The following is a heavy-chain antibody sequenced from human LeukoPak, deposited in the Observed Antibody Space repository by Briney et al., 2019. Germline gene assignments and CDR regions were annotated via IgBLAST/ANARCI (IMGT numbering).Heavy chain of an antibody. CDR2: ISGSGGTT. V-gene: IGHV3-23*01. CDR3: ARDFRGYSSSWYGMDV. Sequence: GGSLRLSCEASGFSFSIFVMSWVRQAPGQGLQWVSSISGSGGTTHYADSVKGRFTISRDNSKNTVYLQMNSLRAEDTAVYYCARDFRGYSSSWYGMDVWGQGTTVTVSS. D-gene: IGHD6-13*01. CDR1: GFSFSIFV. J-gene: IGHJ6*02.